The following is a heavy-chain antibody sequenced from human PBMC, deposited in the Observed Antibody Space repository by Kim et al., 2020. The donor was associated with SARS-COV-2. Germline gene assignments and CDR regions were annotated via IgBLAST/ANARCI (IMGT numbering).Heavy chain of an antibody. J-gene: IGHJ4*02. CDR2: IYWDDDK. D-gene: IGHD6-19*01. CDR3: AHRFGSGWYFDY. Sequence: SGPTLVNPTQTLTLTCTFSGFSLSTSGVGVGWIRQPPGKALEWLALIYWDDDKRYSPSLKSRLTITKDTSKNQVVLTMTNMDPVETATYYCAHRFGSGWYFDYWGQGTLVTVSS. V-gene: IGHV2-5*02. CDR1: GFSLSTSGVG.